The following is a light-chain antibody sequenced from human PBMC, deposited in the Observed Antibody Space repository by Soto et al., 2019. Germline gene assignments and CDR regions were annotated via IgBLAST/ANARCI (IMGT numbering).Light chain of an antibody. J-gene: IGLJ1*01. CDR2: YNN. CDR3: AAWDDTLKRYV. Sequence: QSVLTQPPSASETPGQTVSISCSGSNSNIASNTVNWYQHLPGTAPKLLIYYNNQRPSGVPDRFSGSKSGTSASLAISGLQSEDESYYYWAAWDDTLKRYVFGTGTKLTVL. V-gene: IGLV1-44*01. CDR1: NSNIASNT.